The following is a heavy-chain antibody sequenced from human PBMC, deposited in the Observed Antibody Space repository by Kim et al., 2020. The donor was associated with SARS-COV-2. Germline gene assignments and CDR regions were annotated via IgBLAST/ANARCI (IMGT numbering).Heavy chain of an antibody. CDR3: AREAFVNGCDF. CDR1: GFTFSDYW. D-gene: IGHD2-8*01. V-gene: IGHV3-7*03. CDR2: IRQDGAVR. Sequence: GGSLRLSCAASGFTFSDYWMSWVRQAPGKALEWVANIRQDGAVRSYVASLKDRFTISRDNAKSSLYLQMNGLRADDTAVYYCAREAFVNGCDFWGQGTLGLVSS. J-gene: IGHJ4*02.